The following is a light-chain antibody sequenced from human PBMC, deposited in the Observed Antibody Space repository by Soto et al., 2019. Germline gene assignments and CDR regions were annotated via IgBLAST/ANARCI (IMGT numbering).Light chain of an antibody. V-gene: IGLV2-23*03. Sequence: QSALTQPASVSGSPGQSITISCTGTSSDVGSYNLVSWYQQHPGKAPKLMIYEGSKRPSGVSNRFSGSKSGNTASLTISGLQAEDEAVYYCCSYAGSSTFDWVFGGGTQLTVL. CDR1: SSDVGSYNL. CDR3: CSYAGSSTFDWV. CDR2: EGS. J-gene: IGLJ3*02.